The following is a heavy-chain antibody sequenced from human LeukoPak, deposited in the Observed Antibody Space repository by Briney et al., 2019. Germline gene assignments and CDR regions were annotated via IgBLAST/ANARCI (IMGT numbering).Heavy chain of an antibody. D-gene: IGHD3-3*01. CDR3: ARGNFWSGYYYYGMDV. CDR2: ISYSGST. CDR1: GGSISSDDYY. Sequence: PSETLSLTCTVSGGSISSDDYYWSWIRQPPGKGLEWIGYISYSGSTNYNPSLKSRVTISVDTSKDQFSLKLSSVTAADTAVYYCARGNFWSGYYYYGMDVWGQGTTVTVSS. J-gene: IGHJ6*02. V-gene: IGHV4-61*08.